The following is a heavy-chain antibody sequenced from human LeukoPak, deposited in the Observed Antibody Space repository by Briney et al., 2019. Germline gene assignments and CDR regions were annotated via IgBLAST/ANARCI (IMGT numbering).Heavy chain of an antibody. J-gene: IGHJ6*03. CDR3: ARGVVPAAISGDYYYYYMDV. V-gene: IGHV4-59*12. D-gene: IGHD2-2*02. CDR1: GGSISTYY. CDR2: IYYSGSI. Sequence: PSETLSLTCTVSGGSISTYYWSWIRQPPGKGLEWIGYIYYSGSINYNPSLKSRVTISVDTSKNQFSLKLSSVTAADTAVYYCARGVVPAAISGDYYYYYMDVWGKGTTVTVSS.